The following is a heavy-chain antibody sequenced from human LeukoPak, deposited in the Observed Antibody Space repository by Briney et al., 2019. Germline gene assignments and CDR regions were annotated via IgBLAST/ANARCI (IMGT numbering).Heavy chain of an antibody. CDR1: GYTFTDYY. D-gene: IGHD1-14*01. Sequence: AAVKVSCTASGYTFTDYYFHGVRQAPGQGLEWMGWINPNTGGTNSAQKFQGRLTMTRDTSISTAYMDLSRLTSDDTAIYYCARKGGPRVNAFDIWRQGTMVSVSS. J-gene: IGHJ3*02. V-gene: IGHV1-2*02. CDR2: INPNTGGT. CDR3: ARKGGPRVNAFDI.